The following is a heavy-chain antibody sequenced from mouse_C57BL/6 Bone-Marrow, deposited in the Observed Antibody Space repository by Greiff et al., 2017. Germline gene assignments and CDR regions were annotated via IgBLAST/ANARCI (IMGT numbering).Heavy chain of an antibody. CDR2: IDPSDSYT. CDR3: AREGYYFDY. CDR1: GYTFTSYW. J-gene: IGHJ2*01. V-gene: IGHV1-69*01. Sequence: QVQLQQPGAELVMPGASVKLSCKASGYTFTSYWMHWVKQRPGQGLEWIGEIDPSDSYTNYNQKFKGKSTLTVDKSSSTAYMQLSSLTSEDSAVYDCAREGYYFDYWGQGTTLTVSS.